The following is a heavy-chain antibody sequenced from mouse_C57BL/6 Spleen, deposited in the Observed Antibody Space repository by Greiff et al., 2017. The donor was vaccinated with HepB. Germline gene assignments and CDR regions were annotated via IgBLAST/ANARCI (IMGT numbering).Heavy chain of an antibody. J-gene: IGHJ4*01. V-gene: IGHV1-4*01. CDR1: GYTFTSYT. D-gene: IGHD3-1*01. Sequence: VQLQQSGAELARPGASVKMSCKASGYTFTSYTMHWVKQRPGQGLEWIGYINPSSGYTKYNQKFKDKATLTADKSSSTAYMQLSSLTSEDSAVYYCARPGEYYAMDYWGQRTSVTVSS. CDR3: ARPGEYYAMDY. CDR2: INPSSGYT.